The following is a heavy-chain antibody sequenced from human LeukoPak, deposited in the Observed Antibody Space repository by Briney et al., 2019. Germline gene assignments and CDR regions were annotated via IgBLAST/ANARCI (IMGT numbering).Heavy chain of an antibody. CDR1: GFTVSSNY. V-gene: IGHV3-53*01. J-gene: IGHJ4*02. Sequence: GGSLRLSCAASGFTVSSNYMSWVRQAPGKGLEWVSIIYSIGTTYYTDSVKGRFTISRDNSKNTLYLQMNSLRAEDTAVYYCARWYCSSSSCYYDYWGQGTLVTVSS. D-gene: IGHD2-2*01. CDR2: IYSIGTT. CDR3: ARWYCSSSSCYYDY.